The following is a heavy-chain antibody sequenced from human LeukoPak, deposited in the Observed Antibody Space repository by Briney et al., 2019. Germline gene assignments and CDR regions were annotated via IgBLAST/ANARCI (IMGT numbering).Heavy chain of an antibody. Sequence: SETLSLTCAVSGGSISSSNWWSWVRQPPGKGLEWIGEIYHSGSTNYNPSLKGRVTISVDKSKNQFSLKLSSVTAADTAVCYCARDQDDNWFDPWGQGTLVTVSS. CDR3: ARDQDDNWFDP. CDR1: GGSISSSNW. CDR2: IYHSGST. V-gene: IGHV4-4*02. J-gene: IGHJ5*02.